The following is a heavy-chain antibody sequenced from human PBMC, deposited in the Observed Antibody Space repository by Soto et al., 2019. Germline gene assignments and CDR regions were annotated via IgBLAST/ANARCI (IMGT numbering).Heavy chain of an antibody. CDR3: VRIRYQLPSSVLWLDP. D-gene: IGHD3-16*01. CDR1: GGFLSESH. J-gene: IGHJ5*02. CDR2: INHVGGT. V-gene: IGHV4-34*01. Sequence: SETLSLTCAVYGGFLSESHWTWIRQPPGKGLEWIGEINHVGGTNYNPSLKSRVTMSVDTSQNQFSLRLISVTAADTAMYFCVRIRYQLPSSVLWLDPWGQGTPVTVSS.